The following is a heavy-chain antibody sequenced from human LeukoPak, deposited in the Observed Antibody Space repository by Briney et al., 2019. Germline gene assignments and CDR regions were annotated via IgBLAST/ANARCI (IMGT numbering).Heavy chain of an antibody. CDR3: ARGFVPFDY. J-gene: IGHJ4*02. Sequence: PGGSLRLSCAASGFTFSTYAMSWVRQTPGKGLEWVSSIYSGGSTYYAQSVKGRFTISRHNSNNTVHLQMNILRVEDTAVYYCARGFVPFDYWGQGTLVTVSS. V-gene: IGHV3-53*04. CDR2: IYSGGST. CDR1: GFTFSTYA. D-gene: IGHD3-10*01.